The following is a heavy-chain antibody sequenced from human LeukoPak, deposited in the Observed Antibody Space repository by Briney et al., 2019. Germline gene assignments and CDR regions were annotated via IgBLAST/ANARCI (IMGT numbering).Heavy chain of an antibody. D-gene: IGHD5-24*01. Sequence: ASVKVSCKASGYSFTTYGITWVRQAPGQGLEWMGWIGAYNGNTNYAQKLQGRVTMTTDTSTSTAYMELRSLRSDDTAVYYCARVLVDGYKELGYWGQGTLVTVSS. V-gene: IGHV1-18*01. CDR1: GYSFTTYG. CDR3: ARVLVDGYKELGY. J-gene: IGHJ4*02. CDR2: IGAYNGNT.